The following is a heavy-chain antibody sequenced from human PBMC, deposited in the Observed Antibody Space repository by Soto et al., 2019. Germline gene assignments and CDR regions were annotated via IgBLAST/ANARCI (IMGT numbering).Heavy chain of an antibody. D-gene: IGHD3-22*01. V-gene: IGHV3-48*01. CDR3: ARDVHDTHGGCYPYYFASSGYTLY. J-gene: IGHJ4*02. Sequence: GGSLRLSCAASGFTFSSYSMNWVRQAPGKGLEWVSYISSSSSTIYYADSVKGRFTISRDNAKNSLYLQMNSLRAEDTAVYYCARDVHDTHGGCYPYYFASSGYTLYWREGTLVSVSA. CDR1: GFTFSSYS. CDR2: ISSSSSTI.